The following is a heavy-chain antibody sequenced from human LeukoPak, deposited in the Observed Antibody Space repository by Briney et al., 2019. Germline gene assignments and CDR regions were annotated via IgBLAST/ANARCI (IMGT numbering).Heavy chain of an antibody. Sequence: PGGSLRLSRAASGFTHRSYAMSWVRQAPARGLEWVSAIGGSGDNTYYADSVKGRFTISRDNSKSTLFLQMNSLRAEDTAVYYCVRSPLLRYFEWPIDSWGQGTLVTVSS. D-gene: IGHD3-9*01. V-gene: IGHV3-23*01. J-gene: IGHJ4*02. CDR3: VRSPLLRYFEWPIDS. CDR2: IGGSGDNT. CDR1: GFTHRSYA.